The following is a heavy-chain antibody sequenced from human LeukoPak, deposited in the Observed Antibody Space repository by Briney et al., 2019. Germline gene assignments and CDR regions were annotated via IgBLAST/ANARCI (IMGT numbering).Heavy chain of an antibody. CDR3: ATPYATTVDTAGGFDY. D-gene: IGHD5-18*01. J-gene: IGHJ4*02. CDR2: IYHSGST. Sequence: SETLSLTCAVSGYSISSGYYGGWIRQPPGKGLEGSGSIYHSGSTYYNRSLKSRVTIAVDTSKKQFSLKLSCVTAAETAVYYCATPYATTVDTAGGFDYWGQGNLVTVSS. CDR1: GYSISSGYY. V-gene: IGHV4-38-2*01.